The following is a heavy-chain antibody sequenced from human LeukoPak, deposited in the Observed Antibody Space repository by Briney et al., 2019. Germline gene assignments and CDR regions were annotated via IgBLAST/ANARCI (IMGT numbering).Heavy chain of an antibody. CDR1: GFTFSNAW. CDR2: IKSKTDGGTT. CDR3: TTCSGGSCPMYY. Sequence: GGSLRLSCAASGFTFSNAWMSWVRQAPGKGLEWVGRIKSKTDGGTTDYAAPVKGRFTISRDDSKNTLYLQMNSLKTEDTAVYYCTTCSGGSCPMYYWGQGTLVTVSS. D-gene: IGHD2-15*01. J-gene: IGHJ4*02. V-gene: IGHV3-15*01.